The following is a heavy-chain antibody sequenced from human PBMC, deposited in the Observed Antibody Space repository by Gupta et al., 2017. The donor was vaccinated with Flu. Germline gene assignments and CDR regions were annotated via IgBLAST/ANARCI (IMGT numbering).Heavy chain of an antibody. CDR3: ARRAYTSGWYPLDY. Sequence: IGYIYYSGSTNYNPSLKSRVTISVDTSKNQFSPKLSSVTAADTAIYYCARRAYTSGWYPLDYWGQGTMVTVSS. J-gene: IGHJ4*02. D-gene: IGHD6-19*01. CDR2: IYYSGST. V-gene: IGHV4-59*08.